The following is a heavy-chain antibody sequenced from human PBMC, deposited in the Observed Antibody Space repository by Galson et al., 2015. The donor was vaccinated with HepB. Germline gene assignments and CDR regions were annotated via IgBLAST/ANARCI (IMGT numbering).Heavy chain of an antibody. D-gene: IGHD6-6*01. J-gene: IGHJ4*02. CDR2: ISAYNGNT. CDR1: GYTFTSYG. Sequence: SVKVSCKASGYTFTSYGIGWVRQAPGQGLEWMGWISAYNGNTNYAQKLQGRVTMTTDTSTSTAYMELRSLRSDDTAVYYCARDMGHSSSLDFDYWGQGTLVTVSS. V-gene: IGHV1-18*01. CDR3: ARDMGHSSSLDFDY.